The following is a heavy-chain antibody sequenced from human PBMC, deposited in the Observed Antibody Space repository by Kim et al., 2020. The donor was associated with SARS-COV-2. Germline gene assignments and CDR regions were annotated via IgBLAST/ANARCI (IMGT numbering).Heavy chain of an antibody. Sequence: GGSLRLSCAASGFTFSSYSMNWVRQAPGKGLEWVSSISSSSSYIYYADSVKGRFTISRDNAKNSLYLQMNSLRAEDTAVYYCARDLYSHNTDYDFWSGYYPRDYYYGMDVWGQGTTVTVSS. D-gene: IGHD3-3*01. CDR2: ISSSSSYI. V-gene: IGHV3-21*01. CDR3: ARDLYSHNTDYDFWSGYYPRDYYYGMDV. CDR1: GFTFSSYS. J-gene: IGHJ6*02.